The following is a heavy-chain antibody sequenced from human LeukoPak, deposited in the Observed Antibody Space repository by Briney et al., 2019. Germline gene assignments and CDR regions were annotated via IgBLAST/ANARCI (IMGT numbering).Heavy chain of an antibody. V-gene: IGHV1-69*04. CDR3: ARKYYDSSGYPYYFDY. CDR1: GGTFSSYA. Sequence: ASVKVSCKASGGTFSSYAISLVREAPGQGLEWMGRIIPILGIANYAQKFQGRVTITADKSTSTAYMELSSLRSEDTAVYYCARKYYDSSGYPYYFDYWGQGTLVTVSS. CDR2: IIPILGIA. D-gene: IGHD3-22*01. J-gene: IGHJ4*02.